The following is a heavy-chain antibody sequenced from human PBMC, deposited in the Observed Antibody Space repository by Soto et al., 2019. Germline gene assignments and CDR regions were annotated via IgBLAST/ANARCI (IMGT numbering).Heavy chain of an antibody. J-gene: IGHJ3*02. V-gene: IGHV1-69*13. CDR1: GVTFNRQD. D-gene: IGHD3-22*01. Sequence: ASVKVSCKASGVTFNRQDMRWVRQAPGQGLERMGGIIPMFGTPHYAEKFQDRVTITADESTGTAYLELSSLTSEDTAVYYCARDPALEYYYDSSGVTNDGDAFDIWGQGTMVTVSS. CDR2: IIPMFGTP. CDR3: ARDPALEYYYDSSGVTNDGDAFDI.